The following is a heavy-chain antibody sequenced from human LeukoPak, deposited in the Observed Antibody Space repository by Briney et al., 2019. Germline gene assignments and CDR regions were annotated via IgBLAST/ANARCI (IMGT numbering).Heavy chain of an antibody. Sequence: PSGTLSLTCAVSGGSIGSSNWWSWVRQPPGKGLEWIGEIYHSGITNYNPSLKSRVTISVDKSKNQLSLKLSSVTAADTAVYYCARVLRRGGPFDYWGQGTLVTVSS. CDR2: IYHSGIT. J-gene: IGHJ4*02. CDR3: ARVLRRGGPFDY. D-gene: IGHD3-3*01. V-gene: IGHV4-4*02. CDR1: GGSIGSSNW.